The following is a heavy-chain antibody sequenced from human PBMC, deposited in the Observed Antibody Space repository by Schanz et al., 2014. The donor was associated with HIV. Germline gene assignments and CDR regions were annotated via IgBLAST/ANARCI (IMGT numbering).Heavy chain of an antibody. Sequence: QVQLVESGGGVVQPGRSLRLSCAGSGLTFSSYGMHWVRQAPGKGLEWVAVISYDGSNKYYTDSVKGRFTISRDISKNTVYLQMNSLRAEDTAVYYCAKDWAFYGDFVHYYYGVDVWGQGTTVTVSS. D-gene: IGHD4-17*01. V-gene: IGHV3-30*18. CDR2: ISYDGSNK. CDR1: GLTFSSYG. J-gene: IGHJ6*02. CDR3: AKDWAFYGDFVHYYYGVDV.